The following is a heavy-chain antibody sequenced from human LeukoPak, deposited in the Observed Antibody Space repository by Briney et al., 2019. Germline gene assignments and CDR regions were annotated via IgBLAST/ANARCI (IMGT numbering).Heavy chain of an antibody. CDR1: GGSFTGYY. Sequence: SETLSLTCAVYGGSFTGYYWSWIRQPPGKGLEWIGEGDHTGGTKYNPSLKSRVTISVDTSKNQFSLKLRSVTAADTAVYYCAKLHDYGGNSGDFDYWGQGTLVTVSS. CDR3: AKLHDYGGNSGDFDY. D-gene: IGHD4-23*01. V-gene: IGHV4-34*01. CDR2: GDHTGGT. J-gene: IGHJ4*02.